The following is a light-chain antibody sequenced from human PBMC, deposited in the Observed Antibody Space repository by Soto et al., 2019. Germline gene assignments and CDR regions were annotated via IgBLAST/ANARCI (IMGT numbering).Light chain of an antibody. Sequence: DIQFTQSPSFLSASVGDRVTITCRASQGINIFLAWFQQKPGKAPNLLISAASTLQSGVPSRFSGSGSETEFTLTISSLQSEDFAVYYCQQYNNWPPYTFGQGTKVDIK. CDR1: QGINIF. J-gene: IGKJ1*01. V-gene: IGKV1-9*01. CDR2: AAS. CDR3: QQYNNWPPYT.